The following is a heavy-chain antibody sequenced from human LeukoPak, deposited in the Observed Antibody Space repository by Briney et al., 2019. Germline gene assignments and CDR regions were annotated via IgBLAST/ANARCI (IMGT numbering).Heavy chain of an antibody. CDR2: IYPGDSET. J-gene: IGHJ4*02. D-gene: IGHD2-15*01. Sequence: GESLKISCKGSGYRFSSYWIGWVRQMPGKGLEWMGIIYPGDSETRYSPSFQGLVTISADKSISTAYLQWSTLKASDTAMYYCVRALGYCSSGSCYYYDYWGQGTLVTVSS. CDR1: GYRFSSYW. V-gene: IGHV5-51*01. CDR3: VRALGYCSSGSCYYYDY.